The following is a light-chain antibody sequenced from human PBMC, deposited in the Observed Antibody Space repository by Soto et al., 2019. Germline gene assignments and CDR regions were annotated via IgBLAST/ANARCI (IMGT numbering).Light chain of an antibody. CDR1: QSISEY. CDR3: QQYKSYSQWP. V-gene: IGKV1-5*01. Sequence: IQMTQSPSSLSATVGDTVTFTFLSIQSISEYLNWYQHKPGKAPELLIYDASSLESGVPSRVSGSGSGTEFTLTISSLQADDSATYYCQQYKSYSQWPLGQGTKVDI. J-gene: IGKJ1*01. CDR2: DAS.